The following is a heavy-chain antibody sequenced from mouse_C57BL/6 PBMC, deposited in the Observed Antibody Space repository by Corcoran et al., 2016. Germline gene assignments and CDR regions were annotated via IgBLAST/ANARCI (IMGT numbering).Heavy chain of an antibody. CDR1: VYTFTTYG. D-gene: IGHD3-2*02. CDR3: ARGEAAQALAWLAY. V-gene: IGHV9-3*01. J-gene: IGHJ3*01. CDR2: INTYSGVP. Sequence: QIQLVQSAPELQKPGETVKISCKASVYTFTTYGMSWVKQAPGQGLKWMGWINTYSGVPTYYDDFKGRFAFSLETSASTAYLQINNRKNEDTATYICARGEAAQALAWLAYGGQGTLVTVSA.